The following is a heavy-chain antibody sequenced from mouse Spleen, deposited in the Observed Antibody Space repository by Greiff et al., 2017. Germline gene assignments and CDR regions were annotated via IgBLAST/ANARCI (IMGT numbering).Heavy chain of an antibody. V-gene: IGHV7-3*01. CDR2: IRNKANGHTT. Sequence: EVKLVESGGGLVQPGGSLSLSCAASGFTFTDYYMSWVRQPPGKALEWLGFIRNKANGHTTEYSASVKGRFTISRDNSQSILYLQMNALRAEDSATYYCARYGPSNWTEDWYFDVWGTGTTVTVSS. CDR1: GFTFTDYY. J-gene: IGHJ1*03. CDR3: ARYGPSNWTEDWYFDV. D-gene: IGHD4-1*01.